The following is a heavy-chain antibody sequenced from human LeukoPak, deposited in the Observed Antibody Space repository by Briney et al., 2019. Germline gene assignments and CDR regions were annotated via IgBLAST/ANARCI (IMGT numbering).Heavy chain of an antibody. CDR1: GFTFSSYW. D-gene: IGHD3-22*01. V-gene: IGHV3-7*03. Sequence: GGSLRLSCAASGFTFSSYWMSWVRQAPGKGLEWVANIKQDGSEKYYVDSVKGRFTISRDNAKNSVFLQMNSLRTEDTALYYCARGLMGGYPHFDYWGQGTLVTVYS. CDR3: ARGLMGGYPHFDY. CDR2: IKQDGSEK. J-gene: IGHJ4*02.